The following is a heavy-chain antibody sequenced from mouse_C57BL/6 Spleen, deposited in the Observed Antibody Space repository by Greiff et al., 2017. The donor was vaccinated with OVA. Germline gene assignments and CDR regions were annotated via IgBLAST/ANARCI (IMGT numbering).Heavy chain of an antibody. D-gene: IGHD1-1*01. J-gene: IGHJ1*03. CDR1: GFNIKDDY. CDR2: IDPENGDT. CDR3: TLYYGSSYWYFDV. Sequence: VQLQQSGAELVRPGASVKLSCTASGFNIKDDYMHWVKQRPEQGLEWIGWIDPENGDTEYASKVQGKATITADTSSNTAYLQLSSLTSEDTAVYYCTLYYGSSYWYFDVWGTGTTVTVSS. V-gene: IGHV14-4*01.